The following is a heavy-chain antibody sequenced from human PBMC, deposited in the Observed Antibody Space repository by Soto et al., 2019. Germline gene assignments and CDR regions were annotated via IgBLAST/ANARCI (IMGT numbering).Heavy chain of an antibody. CDR2: ISGSGGST. D-gene: IGHD3-9*01. V-gene: IGHV3-23*01. CDR3: ARGLFVYDILTGSRTGNWFDP. J-gene: IGHJ5*02. CDR1: GFTFSSYA. Sequence: PGGSLRLSCAASGFTFSSYAISWVRQAPGKGLEWVSAISGSGGSTYYADSVKGRFTISRDNSKNTLYLQMNSLRSEDTAVYYCARGLFVYDILTGSRTGNWFDPWGQGTLVTVSS.